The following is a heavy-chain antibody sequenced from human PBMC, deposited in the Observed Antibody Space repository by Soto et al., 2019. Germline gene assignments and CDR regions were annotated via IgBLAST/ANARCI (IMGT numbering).Heavy chain of an antibody. D-gene: IGHD2-15*01. CDR2: IDPSDSYT. Sequence: LGESLKISCKGSGYSFTSYWISWVRQMPGKGLEWMGRIDPSDSYTNYSPSFQGHVTISADKSISTAYLQWSSLKASDTAMYYCARRDISHYGMDVWGQGTMVTVYS. J-gene: IGHJ6*02. V-gene: IGHV5-10-1*01. CDR1: GYSFTSYW. CDR3: ARRDISHYGMDV.